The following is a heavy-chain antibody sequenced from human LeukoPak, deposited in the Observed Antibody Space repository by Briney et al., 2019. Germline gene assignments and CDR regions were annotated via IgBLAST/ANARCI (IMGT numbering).Heavy chain of an antibody. V-gene: IGHV3-23*01. CDR1: GITLSNYG. CDR3: ATESKWLPTY. D-gene: IGHD5-12*01. CDR2: ISGVADST. Sequence: GGSLRLSCAVSGITLSNYGMSWVRQAPGKGLEWVSDISGVADSTHYADSVKGRFTISRDNSKNTLYLQMNSLRAEDTAVYYCATESKWLPTYWGQGTLVTVSS. J-gene: IGHJ4*02.